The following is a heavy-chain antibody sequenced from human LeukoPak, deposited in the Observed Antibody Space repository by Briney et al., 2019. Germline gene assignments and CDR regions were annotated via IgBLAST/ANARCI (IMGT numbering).Heavy chain of an antibody. CDR2: INDDGSFR. J-gene: IGHJ4*02. CDR1: GITFSGAW. Sequence: PGGSLRLSCAASGITFSGAWMHWVRQAPGKGLVWVSRINDDGSFRRYANSVKGRFTISRDNAKNTLYLQMNSLRAEDTAVYYCANTPYYDILTAKKPTDYWGQGTLVTVSS. D-gene: IGHD3-9*01. CDR3: ANTPYYDILTAKKPTDY. V-gene: IGHV3-74*01.